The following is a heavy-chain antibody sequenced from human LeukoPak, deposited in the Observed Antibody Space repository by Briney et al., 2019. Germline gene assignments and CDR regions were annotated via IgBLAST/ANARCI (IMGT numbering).Heavy chain of an antibody. V-gene: IGHV3-74*01. CDR3: AKDHYWSIDY. J-gene: IGHJ4*02. CDR1: GFDFSSNS. Sequence: GGSLRLSCAASGFDFSSNSMHWVRHAPGQGLVWVSRIKGDGISTNYADSVKGRFTISRDIAKNTLYLQMNSLRAEDTGVYYCAKDHYWSIDYWGRGTLVTVSS. CDR2: IKGDGIST. D-gene: IGHD3-3*01.